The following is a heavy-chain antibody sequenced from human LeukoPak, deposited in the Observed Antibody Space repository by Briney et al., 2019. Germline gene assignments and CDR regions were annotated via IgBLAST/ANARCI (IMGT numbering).Heavy chain of an antibody. V-gene: IGHV4-59*01. D-gene: IGHD6-13*01. Sequence: SETLSLTCTVSGGSISSYYWSWIRQPPGKGLEWIGYIYYSGSTNYNPSLKSRVTISVDTSKNQFSLKLSSVTAADTAVYYCARIAAAGYYYYYMDVWGKGTTVTISS. CDR2: IYYSGST. CDR1: GGSISSYY. CDR3: ARIAAAGYYYYYMDV. J-gene: IGHJ6*03.